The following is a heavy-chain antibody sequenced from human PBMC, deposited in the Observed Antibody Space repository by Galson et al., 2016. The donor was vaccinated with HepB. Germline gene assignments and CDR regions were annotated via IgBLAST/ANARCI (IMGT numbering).Heavy chain of an antibody. D-gene: IGHD2-15*01. CDR1: GYSFTHHW. CDR2: IDPSDSYT. Sequence: QSGAEVKKPGESLKISCKVSGYSFTHHWIDWVRQMPGKGLEWMGRIDPSDSYTNYGPTFQGHVTISTDRATNTASLQWSSLKVSDTGIYFCARQGFCSGSNCRGDAFDIWGQGTTVTVSS. CDR3: ARQGFCSGSNCRGDAFDI. V-gene: IGHV5-10-1*01. J-gene: IGHJ3*02.